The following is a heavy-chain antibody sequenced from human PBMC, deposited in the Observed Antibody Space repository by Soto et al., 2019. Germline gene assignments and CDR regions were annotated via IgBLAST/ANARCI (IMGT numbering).Heavy chain of an antibody. CDR1: GFTFSSYG. CDR2: IWYDGSNK. D-gene: IGHD1-26*01. CDR3: ARDSEGATTGAQWFDP. J-gene: IGHJ5*02. V-gene: IGHV3-33*01. Sequence: PGGSLRLSCAASGFTFSSYGMHWVRQAPGKGLEWVAVIWYDGSNKYYADSVKGRFTISRDNSKNTLYLQMNSLRAEDTAVYYCARDSEGATTGAQWFDPWGQGTLVTVSS.